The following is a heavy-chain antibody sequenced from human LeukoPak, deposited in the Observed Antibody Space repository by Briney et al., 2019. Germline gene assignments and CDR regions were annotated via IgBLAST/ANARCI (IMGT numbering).Heavy chain of an antibody. V-gene: IGHV3-49*04. D-gene: IGHD1-26*01. Sequence: PGGSLRLSCTASGFTFGDYAMSWVRQAPGKGLEWVGFIRSKTYDGTTEYAASVKGRFTISRDDSKNSLYLQMNSLQTEDTAVYYCARVLSIVGAAFDYWGQGTLVTVSS. CDR1: GFTFGDYA. CDR2: IRSKTYDGTT. CDR3: ARVLSIVGAAFDY. J-gene: IGHJ4*02.